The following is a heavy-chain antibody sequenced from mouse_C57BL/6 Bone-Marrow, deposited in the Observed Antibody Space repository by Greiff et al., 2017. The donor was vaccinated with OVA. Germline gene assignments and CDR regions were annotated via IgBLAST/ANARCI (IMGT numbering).Heavy chain of an antibody. CDR3: ARDFYYGNYAMDY. J-gene: IGHJ4*01. D-gene: IGHD2-1*01. Sequence: VQLQQPGAELVKPGASVKLSCKASGYTFTSYWMQWVKQRPGQGLEWIGEIDPSDSYTNYNQKFKGKATLTVDTSSSTAYMQLSSLTSEDSAVYYCARDFYYGNYAMDYWGQGTSVTVSS. CDR1: GYTFTSYW. V-gene: IGHV1-50*01. CDR2: IDPSDSYT.